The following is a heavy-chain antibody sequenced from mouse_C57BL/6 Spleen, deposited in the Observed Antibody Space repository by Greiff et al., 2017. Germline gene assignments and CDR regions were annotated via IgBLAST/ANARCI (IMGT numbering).Heavy chain of an antibody. J-gene: IGHJ2*01. CDR1: GFTFSDYG. Sequence: EVKLVESGGGLVKPGGSLKLSCAASGFTFSDYGMHWVRQAPEKGLEWVAYISRGSSTNYYADTVKGRFTISRDNAKNTLFLQMSSLRSEDTAMYYCARDVEITTVALDYWGQGTTLTVSS. CDR2: ISRGSSTN. D-gene: IGHD1-1*01. CDR3: ARDVEITTVALDY. V-gene: IGHV5-17*01.